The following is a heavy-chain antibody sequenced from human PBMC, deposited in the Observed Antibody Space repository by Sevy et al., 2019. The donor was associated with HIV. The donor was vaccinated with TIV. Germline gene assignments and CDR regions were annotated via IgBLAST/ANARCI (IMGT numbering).Heavy chain of an antibody. J-gene: IGHJ4*02. CDR2: ISFNGNTQ. V-gene: IGHV3-30-3*01. Sequence: GGSLRLSCAASGFTFRSHAMHWVRQAPGKGLEWVAVISFNGNTQYYAHSVKGRFTISRDNSKNTLFLQMNSLRCEDTAMYYCAREAGYSTNWAPGNYWGQGTLVTVSS. CDR1: GFTFRSHA. CDR3: AREAGYSTNWAPGNY. D-gene: IGHD2-8*01.